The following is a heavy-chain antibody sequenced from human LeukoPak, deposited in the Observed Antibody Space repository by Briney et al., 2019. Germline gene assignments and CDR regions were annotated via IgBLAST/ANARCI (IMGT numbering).Heavy chain of an antibody. Sequence: GVSLKISCKGSGFSFISYWIGWVRQMPGKGLEWMGIIYPGDSDTRYSPSFQGQVTISADKSISTAYLQWSSLKASDTAMYYCARHRPNDVDLYYFDSWGQGTLVTVSS. CDR3: ARHRPNDVDLYYFDS. D-gene: IGHD6-6*01. CDR2: IYPGDSDT. V-gene: IGHV5-51*01. CDR1: GFSFISYW. J-gene: IGHJ4*02.